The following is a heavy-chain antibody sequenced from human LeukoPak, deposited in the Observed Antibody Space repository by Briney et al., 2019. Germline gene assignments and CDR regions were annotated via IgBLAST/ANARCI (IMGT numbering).Heavy chain of an antibody. V-gene: IGHV4-59*01. CDR1: GGSISPYY. CDR2: ILYSGTTT. D-gene: IGHD1-1*01. CDR3: ARVGDWNDLVY. J-gene: IGHJ4*02. Sequence: SETLSLTCTVSGGSISPYYWSWIRQTPGKGLEWIGYILYSGTTTNYNPSFKSRVTISVDTSKNRFSLKLSSVTAADTAVYYCARVGDWNDLVYWGQGTLVTVSS.